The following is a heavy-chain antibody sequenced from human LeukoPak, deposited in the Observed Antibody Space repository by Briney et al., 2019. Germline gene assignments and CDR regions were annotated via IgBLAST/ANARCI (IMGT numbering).Heavy chain of an antibody. CDR2: ISWDGGST. CDR1: GFTFDDYT. Sequence: GGSLRLSCAASGFTFDDYTMHWVRQAPGKGLEWVSLISWDGGSTYYADSVKGRFTISRDNSRNSLYLQMNSLRTEDTALYYCAKDITPSSKSGYFDYWGQGTLVTVSS. D-gene: IGHD4-11*01. V-gene: IGHV3-43*01. J-gene: IGHJ4*02. CDR3: AKDITPSSKSGYFDY.